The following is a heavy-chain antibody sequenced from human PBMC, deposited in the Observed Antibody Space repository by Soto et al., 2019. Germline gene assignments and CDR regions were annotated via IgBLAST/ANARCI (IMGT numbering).Heavy chain of an antibody. CDR1: GYTFTSYG. Sequence: ASVKVACKASGYTFTSYGISWVRRAPGQRLQWMVWISAYNGNTNYAQKLHGRVTMTTDTSTSTAYMELRSLRSDDTAVYYRARDGYCSSTSCSYYYGMDVWGQGTTVTVSS. D-gene: IGHD2-2*03. J-gene: IGHJ6*02. CDR3: ARDGYCSSTSCSYYYGMDV. V-gene: IGHV1-18*04. CDR2: ISAYNGNT.